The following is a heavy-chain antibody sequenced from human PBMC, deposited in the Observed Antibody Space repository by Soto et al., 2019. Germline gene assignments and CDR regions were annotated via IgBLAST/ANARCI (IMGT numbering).Heavy chain of an antibody. CDR2: ISYDGSNK. Sequence: PGGSLRLSCSASGFTFISYGMHWVRQAPGKGLEWVAVISYDGSNKYYADSVKGRFTISRDNSKNTLYLQMNSLRAEDTAVYYCAKEPGIAVAGTFDYWGQGTLVTVSS. D-gene: IGHD6-19*01. CDR1: GFTFISYG. CDR3: AKEPGIAVAGTFDY. J-gene: IGHJ4*02. V-gene: IGHV3-30*18.